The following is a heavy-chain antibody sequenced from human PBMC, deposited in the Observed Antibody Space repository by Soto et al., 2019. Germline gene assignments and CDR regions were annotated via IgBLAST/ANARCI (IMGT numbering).Heavy chain of an antibody. J-gene: IGHJ5*02. Sequence: HPGGSLRLSCAASGFTFSSYWMHWVRQAPGKGLVWVSRINSDGSSTSYADSVKGRFTISRDNSKDTLYLQMNSLRPEDTAVYYCVKGIIDLNWFDPWCHGSLVNVS. CDR1: GFTFSSYW. V-gene: IGHV3-74*01. CDR2: INSDGSST. CDR3: VKGIIDLNWFDP.